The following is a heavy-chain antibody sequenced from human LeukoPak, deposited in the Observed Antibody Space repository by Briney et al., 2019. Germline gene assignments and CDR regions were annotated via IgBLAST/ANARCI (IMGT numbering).Heavy chain of an antibody. J-gene: IGHJ3*02. Sequence: PGGSLRLSCTASGFTFGDNAMSWVRRAPGKGLEWVGFIRSKAYGGTTEYAASVKGRFTISRDDSKSIAYLQMNSLKTEDTAVYYCTRGRYDFWSGYPTDAFDIWGQGTIVTVSS. CDR3: TRGRYDFWSGYPTDAFDI. CDR1: GFTFGDNA. CDR2: IRSKAYGGTT. D-gene: IGHD3-3*01. V-gene: IGHV3-49*04.